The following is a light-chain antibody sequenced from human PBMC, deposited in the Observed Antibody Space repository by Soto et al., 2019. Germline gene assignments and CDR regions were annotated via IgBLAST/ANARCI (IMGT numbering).Light chain of an antibody. CDR2: YDD. J-gene: IGLJ1*01. CDR3: QVWDSSSDQGV. Sequence: SYELTQPPSVSVAPGQTARIPCGGNNIRSKSVHWYQHKPGQAPVLVMFYDDDRPSGIPERFTGSNSGNSATLTISRVEAGDEADYYCQVWDSSSDQGVFGTGTKLTVL. CDR1: NIRSKS. V-gene: IGLV3-21*04.